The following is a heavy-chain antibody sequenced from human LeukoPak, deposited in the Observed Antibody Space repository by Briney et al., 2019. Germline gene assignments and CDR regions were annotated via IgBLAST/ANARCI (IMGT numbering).Heavy chain of an antibody. CDR3: ARDHSSSSWMDSFEI. CDR2: IYHGGST. J-gene: IGHJ3*02. D-gene: IGHD6-6*01. CDR1: GYSISSAYY. V-gene: IGHV4-38-2*02. Sequence: PSETLSLTCSVSGYSISSAYYWGWIRQPPGKGLEWIGSIYHGGSTNYSPSLKSRVTISVDTSKNQFSLKLSSVTAADTAVYYCARDHSSSSWMDSFEIWGPGTKVTVSS.